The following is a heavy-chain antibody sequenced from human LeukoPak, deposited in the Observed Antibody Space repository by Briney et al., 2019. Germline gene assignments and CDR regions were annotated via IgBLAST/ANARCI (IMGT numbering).Heavy chain of an antibody. CDR2: ISGSGVTT. J-gene: IGHJ1*01. D-gene: IGHD1-26*01. CDR3: AKKVVVGATSPYSDFQD. Sequence: GGSLRLSCAASGFIFTNAWMNWVRQAPGKGLEWVSAISGSGVTTHYAGSVKGRFSISRDNSKNTLYLQMNSLRAEDTALYYCAKKVVVGATSPYSDFQDWGQGTLVTVSS. V-gene: IGHV3-23*01. CDR1: GFIFTNAW.